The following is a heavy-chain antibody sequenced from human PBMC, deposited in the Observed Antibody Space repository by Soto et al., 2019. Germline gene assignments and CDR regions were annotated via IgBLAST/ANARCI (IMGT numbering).Heavy chain of an antibody. CDR1: GYTFTSYY. V-gene: IGHV1-46*01. CDR2: INPSGGST. Sequence: ASVKVSCKASGYTFTSYYMHWVRQAPGQGLEWMGIINPSGGSTNYAQKFQGRVTITADKSTSTAYMELNSLRSEDTAVYYCAGRCDGTNCLAHFDYWGQGTLVTVSS. D-gene: IGHD2-2*01. CDR3: AGRCDGTNCLAHFDY. J-gene: IGHJ4*02.